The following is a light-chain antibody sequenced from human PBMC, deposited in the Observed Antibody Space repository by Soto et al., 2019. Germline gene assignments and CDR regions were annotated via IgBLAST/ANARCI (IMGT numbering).Light chain of an antibody. Sequence: EIVLTQSPGTLSLSPGERATLSCRASQSVSSAYLAWYQQKPGQAPRLLIYGASSSATGIPDRFSGSGSGTDFTLTITRLEPEAFAVYYCQQYDNSLYTFGQGTKLEIK. CDR2: GAS. CDR1: QSVSSAY. J-gene: IGKJ2*01. CDR3: QQYDNSLYT. V-gene: IGKV3-20*01.